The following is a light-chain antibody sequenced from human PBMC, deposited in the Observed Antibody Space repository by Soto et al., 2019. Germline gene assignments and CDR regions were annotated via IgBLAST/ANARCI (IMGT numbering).Light chain of an antibody. J-gene: IGLJ2*01. CDR3: SSYAGSNNVV. CDR2: EVS. CDR1: SSDVGGYNY. Sequence: QSALTQPPSASGSPGQSVTISCTGTSSDVGGYNYVSWYQQHPGKAPKLMIYEVSKRPSGVPDRISGSKPGNTASLTVSGLQAEDEADYYCSSYAGSNNVVFGGGTKVTVL. V-gene: IGLV2-8*01.